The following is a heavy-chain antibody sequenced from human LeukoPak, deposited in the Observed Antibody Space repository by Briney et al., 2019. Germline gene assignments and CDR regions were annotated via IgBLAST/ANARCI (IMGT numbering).Heavy chain of an antibody. Sequence: GESLKISCKGSGYNFANYRIAWVRQMPGKGLEWMGIIYPGDSDTRYSPSFQGQVTISADKSISTAYLQWSSLKASDTAMYYCARAQRCSTSCLPDYWGQGTLVTVSS. D-gene: IGHD2-2*01. V-gene: IGHV5-51*01. CDR3: ARAQRCSTSCLPDY. J-gene: IGHJ4*02. CDR2: IYPGDSDT. CDR1: GYNFANYR.